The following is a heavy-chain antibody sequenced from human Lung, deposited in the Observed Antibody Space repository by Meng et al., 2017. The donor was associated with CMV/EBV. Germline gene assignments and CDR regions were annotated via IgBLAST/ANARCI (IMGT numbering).Heavy chain of an antibody. CDR2: ITTDSRYI. J-gene: IGHJ4*02. Sequence: GESLKISCAASGFSFSGYALNWVRQAPGKGLEWISSITTDSRYIYYAASVKGRFTISRDNTKDSLYLQMDGLGADDTAVYFCARHRYFFDTWGQGTPVTVSS. CDR3: ARHRYFFDT. V-gene: IGHV3-21*03. D-gene: IGHD3-9*01. CDR1: GFSFSGYA.